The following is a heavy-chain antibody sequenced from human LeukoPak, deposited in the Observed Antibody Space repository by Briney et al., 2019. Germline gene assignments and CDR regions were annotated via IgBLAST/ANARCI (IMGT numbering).Heavy chain of an antibody. D-gene: IGHD6-13*01. Sequence: SETLSLTCTVSGGSISSYYWSWIRQPPGKGLEWIGYIYYTGSTNYNPSLKSRVTISVDTSKNQFSLNLSSVSAADTAVYYCARGSSSSWYGFWGQGTLVTVSS. CDR3: ARGSSSSWYGF. CDR1: GGSISSYY. CDR2: IYYTGST. V-gene: IGHV4-59*01. J-gene: IGHJ4*02.